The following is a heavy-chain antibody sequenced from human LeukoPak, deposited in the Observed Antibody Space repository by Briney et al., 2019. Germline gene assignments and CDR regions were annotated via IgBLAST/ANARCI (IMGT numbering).Heavy chain of an antibody. CDR1: GFSFSSSA. CDR3: TRHRDTKSGYYYYYGMDV. V-gene: IGHV3-23*01. CDR2: ISGSGGST. Sequence: GGSLRPSCAASGFSFSSSAMTWVRQAPGKGLEWVSGISGSGGSTYDADSVKGRFTISRDDSKNTAYLQMHSLKTEDTAVYYCTRHRDTKSGYYYYYGMDVWGQGTTVTVSS. J-gene: IGHJ6*02. D-gene: IGHD3-10*02.